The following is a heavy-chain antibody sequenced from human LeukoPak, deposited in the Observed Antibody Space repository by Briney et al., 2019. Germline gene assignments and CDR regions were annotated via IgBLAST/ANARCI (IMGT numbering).Heavy chain of an antibody. J-gene: IGHJ4*02. V-gene: IGHV3-48*03. CDR1: GFTFSSYE. CDR2: ISSSGSTI. D-gene: IGHD1-7*01. Sequence: GGSLRLSCAASGFTFSSYEMNWVRQAPGKGLEWVPYISSSGSTIYYADSVKGRFTISRDNAKNSLYLQMNSLRAEDTAVYYCARETLELGYWGQGTLVTVSS. CDR3: ARETLELGY.